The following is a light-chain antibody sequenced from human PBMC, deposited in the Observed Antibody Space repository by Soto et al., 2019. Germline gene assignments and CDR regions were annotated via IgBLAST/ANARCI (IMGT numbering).Light chain of an antibody. CDR3: LQDYNSPYT. J-gene: IGKJ5*01. Sequence: AIQMTQSPSSLSASLGDRVTITCRASQGIRNDLGWYQQKPGKAPKFLSYGASSLQSGVPSRFSGSGSGTDCTLTINSLQPEDFATYYCLQDYNSPYTFGQGTRLEIK. CDR1: QGIRND. CDR2: GAS. V-gene: IGKV1-6*01.